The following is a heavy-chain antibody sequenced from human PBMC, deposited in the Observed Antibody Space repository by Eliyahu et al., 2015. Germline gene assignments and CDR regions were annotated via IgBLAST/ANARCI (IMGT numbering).Heavy chain of an antibody. J-gene: IGHJ6*02. CDR2: IKSKTDGGTT. CDR1: GFTFSNAW. CDR3: TTGTVWLVVNYYYGMDV. V-gene: IGHV3-15*01. D-gene: IGHD2-8*02. Sequence: EVQLVESGGGLVKPGGSLRLSCAASGFTFSNAWMSWVRQAPGKGLEWVGRIKSKTDGGTTDYAAPVKGRFTISRDDSKNTLYLQMNSLKTEDTAVYYCTTGTVWLVVNYYYGMDVWGQGTTVTVSS.